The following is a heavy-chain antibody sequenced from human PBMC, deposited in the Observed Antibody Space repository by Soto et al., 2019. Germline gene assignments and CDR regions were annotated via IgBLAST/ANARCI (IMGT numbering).Heavy chain of an antibody. CDR2: ISYDGSNK. V-gene: IGHV3-30-3*01. CDR3: AGGYDYCSGGSCYRYYYYYGMDV. CDR1: GFTFSSYA. Sequence: QVQLVESGGGVVQPGRSLRLSCAASGFTFSSYAMHWVRQAPGKGLEWVAVISYDGSNKYYADSVKGRFTISRDNSKNTLYLQMNSLRAEDTAVYYCAGGYDYCSGGSCYRYYYYYGMDVWGQGTTVTVSS. J-gene: IGHJ6*02. D-gene: IGHD2-15*01.